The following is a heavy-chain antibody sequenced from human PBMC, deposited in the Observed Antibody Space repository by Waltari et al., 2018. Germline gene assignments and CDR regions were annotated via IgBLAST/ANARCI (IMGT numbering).Heavy chain of an antibody. D-gene: IGHD6-19*01. CDR3: AKASSGWADY. Sequence: EVQLLESGGGLVQPGGSLRLSCAASGFTFSSYAMRWVRQAPGKGLEWVSVIYSGGRTYYADSVKGRFTISRDNAKNTLYLQMNSLRAEDTAVYYCAKASSGWADYWGQGTLVTVSS. J-gene: IGHJ4*02. CDR2: IYSGGRT. CDR1: GFTFSSYA. V-gene: IGHV3-23*03.